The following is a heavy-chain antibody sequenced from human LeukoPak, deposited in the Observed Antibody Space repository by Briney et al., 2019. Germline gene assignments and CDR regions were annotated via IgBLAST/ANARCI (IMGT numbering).Heavy chain of an antibody. D-gene: IGHD1-1*01. CDR3: TTEKELVSVWRYYYYMDV. J-gene: IGHJ6*03. CDR1: GFTFSDLW. Sequence: PGGSLRLSCAASGFTFSDLWMTWVRQAPGKGLEWVGRIKSKTDGGTTDYAAPVKGRFTISRDDSKNTLYLQMNSLKTEDTAVYYCTTEKELVSVWRYYYYMDVWGKGTTVTVSS. CDR2: IKSKTDGGTT. V-gene: IGHV3-15*01.